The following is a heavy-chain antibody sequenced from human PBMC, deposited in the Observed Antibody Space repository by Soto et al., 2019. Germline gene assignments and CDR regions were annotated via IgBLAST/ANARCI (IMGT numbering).Heavy chain of an antibody. J-gene: IGHJ5*02. Sequence: GVVTLSCTVSGFTFGDSYMIWILQAPGKGLEWLSYISPGSRYPAYADSVKGRFTISRDNAKRSLYLQMMSLTAEDTAIYYCVRGGGGGLFDPWGQGTMVTVSS. D-gene: IGHD2-15*01. V-gene: IGHV3-11*06. CDR2: ISPGSRYP. CDR1: GFTFGDSY. CDR3: VRGGGGGLFDP.